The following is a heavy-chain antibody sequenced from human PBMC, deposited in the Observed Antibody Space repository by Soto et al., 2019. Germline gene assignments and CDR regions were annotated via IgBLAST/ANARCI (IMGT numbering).Heavy chain of an antibody. D-gene: IGHD2-21*02. Sequence: GASVKVSCKASGYSLTTYSISWVRQAPGQGLEWMGWISGYRGKTKYVEKFQGRITMTTDTSTSTAYMDLKNLRSDDTAVYYCARRYGDPSSSTGFDFWGQGTLVTVSS. CDR3: ARRYGDPSSSTGFDF. CDR1: GYSLTTYS. J-gene: IGHJ4*02. V-gene: IGHV1-18*01. CDR2: ISGYRGKT.